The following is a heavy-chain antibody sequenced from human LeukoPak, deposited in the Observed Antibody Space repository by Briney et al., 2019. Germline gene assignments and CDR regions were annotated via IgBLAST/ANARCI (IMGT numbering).Heavy chain of an antibody. D-gene: IGHD6-13*01. Sequence: GRSLRLSCAASGFTFSSYGMHWVRQAPGKGLEWVAVISYDGSNKYYADSVKGRFTISRDNSKNTLYLQMNSLRAEDTAVYYCAKDTYSSSWYGGAFDIWGQGTMVTVSS. V-gene: IGHV3-30*18. CDR2: ISYDGSNK. CDR3: AKDTYSSSWYGGAFDI. CDR1: GFTFSSYG. J-gene: IGHJ3*02.